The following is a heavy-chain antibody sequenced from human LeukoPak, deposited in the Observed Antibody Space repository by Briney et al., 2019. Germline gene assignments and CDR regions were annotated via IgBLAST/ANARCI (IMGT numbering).Heavy chain of an antibody. CDR3: ARISLSGWVNDH. D-gene: IGHD6-19*01. CDR1: GFTFSSPW. Sequence: GGSLRLSCAASGFTFSSPWMHWVRQAPGKGLVWVTRISSDGRSTSYADSVKGRFTISRDNAKNTLYLQMSSLRAEDTAMYYCARISLSGWVNDHWGQGTLVTVSS. V-gene: IGHV3-74*01. J-gene: IGHJ4*02. CDR2: ISSDGRST.